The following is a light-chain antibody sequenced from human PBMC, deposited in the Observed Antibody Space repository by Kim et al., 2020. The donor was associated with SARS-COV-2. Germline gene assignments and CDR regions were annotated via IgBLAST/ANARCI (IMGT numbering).Light chain of an antibody. V-gene: IGKV3-15*01. CDR2: GAS. CDR1: QSVSSN. CDR3: QQYNNWPRRT. Sequence: EIVMTQSPATLSVSPGERATLSCRASQSVSSNLAWYQQKPGQAPRLLIYGASTRATGIPARFSGSGSGTEFILTISSLQSEDFAVYYFQQYNNWPRRTFGQGTKLEI. J-gene: IGKJ2*02.